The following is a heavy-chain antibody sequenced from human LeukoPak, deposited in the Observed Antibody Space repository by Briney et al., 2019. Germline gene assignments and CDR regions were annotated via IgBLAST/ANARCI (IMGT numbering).Heavy chain of an antibody. CDR1: GFTFSSYG. D-gene: IGHD3-10*01. V-gene: IGHV3-30*02. CDR3: AKGRGAFDI. Sequence: GGSLRLSCAASGFTFSSYGMHWVRQAPGKGLEWVAVIWYDGSNKYYADSVKGRFTISRDNSKNTLYLQMNSLRAEDTAVYYCAKGRGAFDIWGQGTMVTVSS. CDR2: IWYDGSNK. J-gene: IGHJ3*02.